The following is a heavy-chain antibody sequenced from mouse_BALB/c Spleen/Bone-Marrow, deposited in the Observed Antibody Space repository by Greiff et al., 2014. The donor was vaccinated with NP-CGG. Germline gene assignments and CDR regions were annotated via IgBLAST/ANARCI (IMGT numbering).Heavy chain of an antibody. D-gene: IGHD2-1*01. CDR1: GFNIKDTY. CDR3: ASSGNYEGGAMDY. J-gene: IGHJ4*01. V-gene: IGHV14-3*02. CDR2: IDPANGNT. Sequence: VQLKESGAELVKPGASVKLSCTASGFNIKDTYMHWVKQRPEQGLERIGRIDPANGNTKYVPTFQGKATITADTSSNTAYLQLSSLTSEDTAVYYCASSGNYEGGAMDYWGQGISVTVSS.